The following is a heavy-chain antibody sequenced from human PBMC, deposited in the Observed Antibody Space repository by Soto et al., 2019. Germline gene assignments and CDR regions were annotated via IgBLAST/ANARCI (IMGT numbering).Heavy chain of an antibody. V-gene: IGHV3-21*01. Sequence: EVRLLESGGGLVKPGGSLKLSCAASGFTFSSYSMNWVRQAPGKGLEWVSSISSSSSYIDYADSVKGRFTISRDNAKNSLYLQMNSLRAEDTAVYYCARRNDEAFDIWGQGTMVTVSS. D-gene: IGHD1-1*01. CDR2: ISSSSSYI. CDR3: ARRNDEAFDI. J-gene: IGHJ3*02. CDR1: GFTFSSYS.